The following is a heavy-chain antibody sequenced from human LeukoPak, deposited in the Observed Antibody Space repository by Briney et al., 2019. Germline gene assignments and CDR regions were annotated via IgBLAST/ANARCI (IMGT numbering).Heavy chain of an antibody. V-gene: IGHV3-74*01. CDR2: INSDGINT. D-gene: IGHD6-13*01. CDR3: ARGSGSSWYFYFDY. CDR1: GFTFSNYW. J-gene: IGHJ4*02. Sequence: GGSLRLSCAASGFTFSNYWMHWVRQAPGKGLVWVSRINSDGINTSYADSVKGRFTISRDNAKNSVYLQMNSLRAEDTALYYCARGSGSSWYFYFDYWGQGTLVTVSS.